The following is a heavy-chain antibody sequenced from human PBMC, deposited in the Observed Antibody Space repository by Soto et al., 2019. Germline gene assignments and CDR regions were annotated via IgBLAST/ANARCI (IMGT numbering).Heavy chain of an antibody. J-gene: IGHJ4*02. V-gene: IGHV4-31*03. Sequence: QVQLQESGPGLVEPSQTLSLTCTVSGGSISGGGFYWSWIRQHPGKGLEWIGYIHFSGDTYYNPSLQSRVTISVDTSTNQFSLKLTSLTAADTAVYFCARGADGYKLGNYWGQGTLVTVSS. D-gene: IGHD5-12*01. CDR2: IHFSGDT. CDR1: GGSISGGGFY. CDR3: ARGADGYKLGNY.